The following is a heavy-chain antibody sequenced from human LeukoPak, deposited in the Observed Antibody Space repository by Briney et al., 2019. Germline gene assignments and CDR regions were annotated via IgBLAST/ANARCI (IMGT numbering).Heavy chain of an antibody. J-gene: IGHJ3*02. V-gene: IGHV4-61*05. CDR1: GGSISSSSYY. CDR3: ARRMKAGAFDI. CDR2: IYTSGST. D-gene: IGHD2-15*01. Sequence: SETLFLTCTVSGGSISSSSYYWSWIRQPPGKGLEWIGYIYTSGSTNYNPSLKSRVTISVDTSKNQFSLKLSSVTAADTAVYYCARRMKAGAFDIWGQGTMVTVSS.